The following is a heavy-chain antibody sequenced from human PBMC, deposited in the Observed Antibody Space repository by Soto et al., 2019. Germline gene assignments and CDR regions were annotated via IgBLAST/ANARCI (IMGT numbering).Heavy chain of an antibody. CDR2: LFNIGRP. D-gene: IGHD6-13*01. CDR3: ARRPQQLVPNFDY. V-gene: IGHV4-34*12. Sequence: PSETLSLTCAVYGGSFSGYYWSWIRQPPGKGLEWIGELFNIGRPNYNPSLKIRFTFSVDTSKNLFSLKLSFVTAADTAVYYCARRPQQLVPNFDYWGQGTLVTVSS. CDR1: GGSFSGYY. J-gene: IGHJ4*02.